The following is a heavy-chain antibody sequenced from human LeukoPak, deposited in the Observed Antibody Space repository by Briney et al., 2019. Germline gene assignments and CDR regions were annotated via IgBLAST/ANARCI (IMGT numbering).Heavy chain of an antibody. D-gene: IGHD6-6*01. Sequence: GGSLRLSCAASGFTFSSYAMHWVSQAPGKGLEWVAVISYNGSNKYYTDSVKGRFTISRDNSKNTLYLQMNSLRAEDTAVYYCARDRSLVGAARPVDYWGQGTLVTVSS. CDR1: GFTFSSYA. J-gene: IGHJ4*02. V-gene: IGHV3-30-3*01. CDR3: ARDRSLVGAARPVDY. CDR2: ISYNGSNK.